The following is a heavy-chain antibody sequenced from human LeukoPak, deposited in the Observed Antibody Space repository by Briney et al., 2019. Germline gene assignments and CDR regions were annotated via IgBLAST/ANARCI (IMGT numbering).Heavy chain of an antibody. Sequence: GGSLRLSCAASGFTLSSYWMSWVRQAPGKGLEWVANIKQDGSEKYYVDSVKGRFTISRDNAKNSLYLQMNTLRAEDTAVYYCARGFRGWYAEGFDYWGQGTLVTVPS. CDR1: GFTLSSYW. CDR3: ARGFRGWYAEGFDY. D-gene: IGHD6-19*01. CDR2: IKQDGSEK. J-gene: IGHJ4*02. V-gene: IGHV3-7*01.